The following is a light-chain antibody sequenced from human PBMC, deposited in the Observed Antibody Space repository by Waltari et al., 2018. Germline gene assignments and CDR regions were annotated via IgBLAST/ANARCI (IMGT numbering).Light chain of an antibody. Sequence: EILLTQSTATLSLSPGERATLSCRASQSVGSYLAWYQQKPGQAPRLLIYDASNRATGIPARFSGSWSGTDFTLTISSLEPEDFAVYYCQQRNNWPSLTFGGGTKVEI. J-gene: IGKJ4*01. CDR2: DAS. V-gene: IGKV3-11*01. CDR1: QSVGSY. CDR3: QQRNNWPSLT.